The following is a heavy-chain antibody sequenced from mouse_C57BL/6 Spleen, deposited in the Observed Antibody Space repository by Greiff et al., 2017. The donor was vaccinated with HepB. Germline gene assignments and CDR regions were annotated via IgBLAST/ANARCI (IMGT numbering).Heavy chain of an antibody. CDR1: GYTFTSYT. V-gene: IGHV1-4*01. J-gene: IGHJ2*01. CDR3: AREDGGFDY. D-gene: IGHD1-1*01. Sequence: VMLVESGAELARPGASVKMSCKASGYTFTSYTMHWVKQRPGQGLEWIGYINPSSGYTKYNQKFKDKATLTADKSASTAYMQLSSLTSEDSAVYYCAREDGGFDYWGQGTTLTVSS. CDR2: INPSSGYT.